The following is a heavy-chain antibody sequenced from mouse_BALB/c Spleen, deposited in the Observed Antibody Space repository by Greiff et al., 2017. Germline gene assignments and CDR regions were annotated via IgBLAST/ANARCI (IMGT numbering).Heavy chain of an antibody. D-gene: IGHD1-1*01. CDR3: AAITTVVESSDMDY. V-gene: IGHV1-31*01. CDR2: INPYNGAT. Sequence: EVQLLESGPELVKPGASVKISCKASGYSFTGYYMHWVKQSPVQSLEWIGRINPYNGATSYNQNFKDKASLTADKSSSTAYMELHILTSEDSAVYYCAAITTVVESSDMDYWGQGTTVTVSA. J-gene: IGHJ2*01. CDR1: GYSFTGYY.